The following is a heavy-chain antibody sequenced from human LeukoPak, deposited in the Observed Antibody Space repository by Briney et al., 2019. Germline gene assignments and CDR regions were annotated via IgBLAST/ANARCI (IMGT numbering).Heavy chain of an antibody. CDR3: ASETYGITGTPGSFDY. Sequence: SSETLSLTCTVSGGSISSYYWSWIRQPPGKGLEWIGYIYTSGSTNYNPSLKSRVTISVDTSKNQFSLKLSSVTAADTAVYYCASETYGITGTPGSFDYWGQGTLVTVSS. D-gene: IGHD1-7*01. CDR1: GGSISSYY. CDR2: IYTSGST. J-gene: IGHJ4*02. V-gene: IGHV4-4*09.